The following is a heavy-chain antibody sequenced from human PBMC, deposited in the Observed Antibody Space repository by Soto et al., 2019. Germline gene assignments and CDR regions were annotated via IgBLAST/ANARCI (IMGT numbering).Heavy chain of an antibody. CDR2: IYYSGST. CDR1: GGSISSYY. D-gene: IGHD6-13*01. Sequence: QVQLQESGPGLVKPSETLSLTCTVSGGSISSYYWSWIRQPRGKGLEWIGYIYYSGSTNYNPSLKSRVTISVDTYKNQFSLKLSSVTAADTAVYYCARRHQQDAFDIWGQGTMVTVSS. CDR3: ARRHQQDAFDI. J-gene: IGHJ3*02. V-gene: IGHV4-59*01.